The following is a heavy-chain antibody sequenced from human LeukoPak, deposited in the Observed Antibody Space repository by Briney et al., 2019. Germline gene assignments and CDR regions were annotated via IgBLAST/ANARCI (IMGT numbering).Heavy chain of an antibody. Sequence: PGGSLRLSCAASGFSFSSSVMHWVRQAPGKGLEYVSAISSNGDFTYYVDSVKGRFMISRDNSKNTIYLQLGGLRDEDTAVYYCARGTGDNLYNWFDSWGQGTPVTGSS. CDR2: ISSNGDFT. J-gene: IGHJ5*01. D-gene: IGHD4-17*01. V-gene: IGHV3-64*02. CDR1: GFSFSSSV. CDR3: ARGTGDNLYNWFDS.